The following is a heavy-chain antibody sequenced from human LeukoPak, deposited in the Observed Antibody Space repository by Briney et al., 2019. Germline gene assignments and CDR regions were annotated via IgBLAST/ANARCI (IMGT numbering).Heavy chain of an antibody. CDR2: ISGSGGST. J-gene: IGHJ4*02. Sequence: GGSLRLSCAASGFTFSSYAMSWVRQAPGKGLEWVSAISGSGGSTYYADSVKGRFTISRDNSKSTLYLQMNSLRAEDTAVYYCARGTTITLLDYWGQGTLVTVSS. CDR3: ARGTTITLLDY. D-gene: IGHD5-24*01. V-gene: IGHV3-23*01. CDR1: GFTFSSYA.